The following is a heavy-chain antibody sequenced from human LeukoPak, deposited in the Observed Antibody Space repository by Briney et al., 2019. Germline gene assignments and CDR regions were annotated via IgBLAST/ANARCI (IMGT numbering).Heavy chain of an antibody. D-gene: IGHD3-22*01. V-gene: IGHV4-39*01. CDR3: ARLVGVEYYYDSSGYYPNSFDY. J-gene: IGHJ4*02. Sequence: SETLSLTCTVSGGSISSSSYYWGWIRQPPGKGLEWIGSIYYSGSTYYNPSLKSRVTISVDTSKNQFSLKLSSVTAADTAVYYCARLVGVEYYYDSSGYYPNSFDYWGQGTLVTVSS. CDR1: GGSISSSSYY. CDR2: IYYSGST.